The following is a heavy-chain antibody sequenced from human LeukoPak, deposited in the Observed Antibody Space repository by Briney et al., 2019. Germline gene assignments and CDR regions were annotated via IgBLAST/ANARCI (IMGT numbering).Heavy chain of an antibody. CDR3: ARDCSSTSCYWTNYYYYYGMDV. Sequence: GASVKASCKASGYTFTSYGISWVRQAPGQGLEWMGWISAYNGNTNYAQKLQGRVTMTTGTSTSTAYMELRSLRSDDTAVYYCARDCSSTSCYWTNYYYYYGMDVWGRGTTVTVSS. CDR1: GYTFTSYG. D-gene: IGHD2-2*01. J-gene: IGHJ6*02. CDR2: ISAYNGNT. V-gene: IGHV1-18*01.